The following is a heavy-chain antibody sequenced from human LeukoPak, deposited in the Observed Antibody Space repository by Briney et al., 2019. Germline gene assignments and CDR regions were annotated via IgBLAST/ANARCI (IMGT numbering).Heavy chain of an antibody. J-gene: IGHJ4*02. CDR1: GNSVSDYY. D-gene: IGHD3-16*02. CDR3: ARTYDYIWGSFRSHSFDS. Sequence: KPSETLSLTCTVSGNSVSDYYWSWLRQPPGKGLEWIGYIYYSGGTNYNPSLKSRVTISVDASKNQFSLKLSSVTAADTGVYYCARTYDYIWGSFRSHSFDSWGQGTLVTVSS. CDR2: IYYSGGT. V-gene: IGHV4-59*08.